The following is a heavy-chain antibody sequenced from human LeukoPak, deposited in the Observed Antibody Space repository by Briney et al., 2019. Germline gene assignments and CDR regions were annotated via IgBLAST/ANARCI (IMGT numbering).Heavy chain of an antibody. Sequence: GGSLRLSCAASGFAVSSNYMSWVRQAPGKGLEWVSVIYSGGSTYYADSVKGRFTISRDNSKNTLYLQMNSLRAEDTAVYYCAKAYYDFWSGYPVNWFDPWGQGTLVAVSS. CDR1: GFAVSSNY. CDR3: AKAYYDFWSGYPVNWFDP. V-gene: IGHV3-53*05. CDR2: IYSGGST. D-gene: IGHD3-3*01. J-gene: IGHJ5*02.